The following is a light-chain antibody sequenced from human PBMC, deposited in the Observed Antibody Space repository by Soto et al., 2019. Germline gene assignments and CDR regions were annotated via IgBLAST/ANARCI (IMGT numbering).Light chain of an antibody. J-gene: IGKJ1*01. Sequence: DIEMVQSPSALSASVGDTVTITCRASQKSSPWLAWYQQKPGQAPKLLMYDVSSLKRGVPSRFSGTGSGTEFTLTIRSLQPDDFATYSCQQYNSYFRTFGQGTKVDIK. CDR2: DVS. V-gene: IGKV1-5*01. CDR3: QQYNSYFRT. CDR1: QKSSPW.